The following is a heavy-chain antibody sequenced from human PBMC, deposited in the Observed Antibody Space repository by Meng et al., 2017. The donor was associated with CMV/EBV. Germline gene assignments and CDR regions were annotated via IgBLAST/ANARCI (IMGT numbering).Heavy chain of an antibody. CDR2: MNPNSGNT. Sequence: ASVKVSCKASGYTFTSYDINWVRQATGQGLEGMGWMNPNSGNTGYAQKFQGRVTMTRNTSISTAYMELSSLRSEDPAVYYCARGAAPYYDFWSGYYLWGFYYGMDVWGQGTTVTVSS. CDR3: ARGAAPYYDFWSGYYLWGFYYGMDV. J-gene: IGHJ6*02. V-gene: IGHV1-8*01. CDR1: GYTFTSYD. D-gene: IGHD3-3*01.